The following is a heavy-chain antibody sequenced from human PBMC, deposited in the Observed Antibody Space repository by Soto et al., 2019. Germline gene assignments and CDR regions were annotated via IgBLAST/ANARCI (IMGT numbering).Heavy chain of an antibody. Sequence: AETLSLTCTVSGGSISSYYWSWIRQPPGKGLEWIGYIYYSGSTNYNPSLKSRVTISVDTSKNQFSLKLSSVTAADTAVYYCARTSRDGYNTYYFDYWGQGTLVTVSS. J-gene: IGHJ4*02. CDR2: IYYSGST. D-gene: IGHD5-12*01. CDR3: ARTSRDGYNTYYFDY. CDR1: GGSISSYY. V-gene: IGHV4-59*01.